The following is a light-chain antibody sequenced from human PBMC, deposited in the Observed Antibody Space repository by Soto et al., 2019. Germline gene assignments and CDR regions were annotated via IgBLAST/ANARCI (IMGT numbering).Light chain of an antibody. Sequence: DIVMTQSPDSLAVSLGERATINCKSSQSVLYSSNNKNYLAWYQQKPGQPPKLLIYWASTRESGVPDRFSGSGSGTDFTLTISSLQAEDVALYYCQQYYISPLTFGGGTKVEI. CDR2: WAS. CDR1: QSVLYSSNNKNY. V-gene: IGKV4-1*01. CDR3: QQYYISPLT. J-gene: IGKJ4*01.